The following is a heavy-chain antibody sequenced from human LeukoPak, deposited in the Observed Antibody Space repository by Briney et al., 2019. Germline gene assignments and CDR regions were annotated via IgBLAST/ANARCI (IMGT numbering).Heavy chain of an antibody. CDR1: GFTFSTYT. Sequence: GGSLRLSCAASGFTFSTYTMNWVRQAAGKGLEWVSSITSSSRYIFYADSLKGRFTISRDNAKNSLYLQMNSLRAEDTAVYYCARDFGYCTSTTCPEDYFYFYMDVWGKGTTVTVSS. V-gene: IGHV3-21*01. CDR2: ITSSSRYI. D-gene: IGHD2-2*03. CDR3: ARDFGYCTSTTCPEDYFYFYMDV. J-gene: IGHJ6*03.